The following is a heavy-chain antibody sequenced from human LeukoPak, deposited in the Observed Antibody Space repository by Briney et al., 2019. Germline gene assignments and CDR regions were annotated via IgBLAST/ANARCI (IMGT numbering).Heavy chain of an antibody. CDR1: GFTFSSCA. J-gene: IGHJ4*02. D-gene: IGHD2-2*01. V-gene: IGHV3-23*01. Sequence: PGGSLRLSCAASGFTFSSCAMSWVRQAPGKGLEWVSTISNSGGTTYYADSVKGRFTISRDNSKNTLFLQMNSLRDEDTAVYYCAKGTQSQLLRPTKYYFEDWGQGTLVTVSS. CDR2: ISNSGGTT. CDR3: AKGTQSQLLRPTKYYFED.